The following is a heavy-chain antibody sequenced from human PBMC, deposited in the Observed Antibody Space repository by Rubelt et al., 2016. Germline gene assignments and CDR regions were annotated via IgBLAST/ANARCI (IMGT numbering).Heavy chain of an antibody. J-gene: IGHJ4*02. Sequence: QVQLQESGPGLVKPSETLSLTCTVSGYSISSGYYWGWIRQPPGKGLEWIGSIYHSGSTYYNPSLKSRVTLSVGTSKIQFSLKLSSVTAADTAVYYCARDYDDSSGYYRNFDYWGQGTLVTVSS. D-gene: IGHD3-22*01. CDR3: ARDYDDSSGYYRNFDY. V-gene: IGHV4-38-2*02. CDR2: IYHSGST. CDR1: GYSISSGYY.